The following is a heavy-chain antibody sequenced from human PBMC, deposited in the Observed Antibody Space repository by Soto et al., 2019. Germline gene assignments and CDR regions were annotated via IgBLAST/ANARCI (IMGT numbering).Heavy chain of an antibody. CDR2: ITNTGGDK. Sequence: PVGSLVLSSAASVFTLSSYAMNWVRQAPGLGVEWVSTITNTGGDKIYAGTVTGRFTISRDNSKNTLFLQMKKLRVKDTDIYFCAKASGVRYPLRRVFDAWAQGTRVTVSS. J-gene: IGHJ4*02. CDR1: VFTLSSYA. D-gene: IGHD3-10*01. CDR3: AKASGVRYPLRRVFDA. V-gene: IGHV3-23*01.